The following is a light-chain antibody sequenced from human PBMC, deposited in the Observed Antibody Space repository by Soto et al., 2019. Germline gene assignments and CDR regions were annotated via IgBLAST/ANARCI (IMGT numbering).Light chain of an antibody. V-gene: IGKV3-20*01. J-gene: IGKJ5*01. CDR3: QRCGTSPMT. CDR2: GAS. CDR1: QSVDSNY. Sequence: EIVLTQSPGTLSLSPGERATLSCRASQSVDSNYLAWYQQRPGQAPRLLIYGASNRATGIPDRFSGSGSGTDFTLTISRLEPEDFAVYYCQRCGTSPMTFGQGTRLEIK.